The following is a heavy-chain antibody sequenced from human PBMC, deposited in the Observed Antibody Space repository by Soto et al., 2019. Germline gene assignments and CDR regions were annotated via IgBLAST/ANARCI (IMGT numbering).Heavy chain of an antibody. CDR2: IYPGDSDT. J-gene: IGHJ3*02. Sequence: ESLKIACQASGYSFTSYWIGWVRQMAGKGLEWMGIIYPGDSDTRYSPSFQGKVTISADKSISTAYLQWSSLKASDTAMYYCARYGRYFDWTRLGAFDIWGQGTTITVSS. CDR3: ARYGRYFDWTRLGAFDI. V-gene: IGHV5-51*01. D-gene: IGHD3-9*01. CDR1: GYSFTSYW.